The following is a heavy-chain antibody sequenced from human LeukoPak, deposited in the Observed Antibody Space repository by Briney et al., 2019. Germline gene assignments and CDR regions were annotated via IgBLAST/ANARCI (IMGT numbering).Heavy chain of an antibody. J-gene: IGHJ6*02. CDR2: VYAGGST. CDR3: ARDNSGRYGMDV. D-gene: IGHD2-21*01. V-gene: IGHV3-66*01. CDR1: GFNFISSY. Sequence: GGSLRLSCAASGFNFISSYMSWVRQAPGKGLEWVSVVYAGGSTYYADSVKGRFTISRDNSKNTLYLQLDSLRAEDAAVYYCARDNSGRYGMDVWGQGTTVAVS.